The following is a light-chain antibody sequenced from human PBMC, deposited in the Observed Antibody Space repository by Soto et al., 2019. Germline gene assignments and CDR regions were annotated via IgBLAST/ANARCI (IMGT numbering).Light chain of an antibody. CDR3: SSYAGSSNV. J-gene: IGLJ1*01. V-gene: IGLV2-8*01. Sequence: ALTQPPSASGSPGQSVAISCTGTSSDVGGYNYVSWYQQHPGKAPKLMIYEVNKRPSGVPDRFSGSKSGNTASLTVSGLQAEDEADYYCSSYAGSSNVFGTGAKVTVL. CDR1: SSDVGGYNY. CDR2: EVN.